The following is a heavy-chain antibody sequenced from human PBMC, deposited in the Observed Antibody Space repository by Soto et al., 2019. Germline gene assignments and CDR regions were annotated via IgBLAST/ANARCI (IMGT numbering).Heavy chain of an antibody. D-gene: IGHD3-16*01. CDR2: IWSDGSDK. Sequence: GGSLRLSCAASGFAFSSHGMHWVRQAPGKGLEWVAVIWSDGSDKHYADSVKGRFTISRDNSNNTLYLQMDSLRAEDTGVYYCARDRQTTFGDFKHWGQGSLVTVS. V-gene: IGHV3-33*01. CDR1: GFAFSSHG. J-gene: IGHJ1*01. CDR3: ARDRQTTFGDFKH.